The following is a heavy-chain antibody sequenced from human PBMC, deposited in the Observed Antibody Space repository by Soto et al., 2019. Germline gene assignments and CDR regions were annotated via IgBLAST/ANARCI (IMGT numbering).Heavy chain of an antibody. V-gene: IGHV1-18*01. Sequence: QVQMVQSGAEVKKPGASVKVSCKASGYIFTNYGISWVRQAPGQGLEWMGWISAYNGNTNYAQKFQGRVTMTTDTSTTTAYMELSSLTSDDTAVYYCARGRLFGSSGHHFDYWGQGTLVTVSS. CDR3: ARGRLFGSSGHHFDY. D-gene: IGHD6-13*01. CDR1: GYIFTNYG. CDR2: ISAYNGNT. J-gene: IGHJ4*02.